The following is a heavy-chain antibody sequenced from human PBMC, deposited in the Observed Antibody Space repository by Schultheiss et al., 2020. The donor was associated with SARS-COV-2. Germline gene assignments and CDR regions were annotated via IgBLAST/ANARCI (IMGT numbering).Heavy chain of an antibody. CDR2: IYTSGNT. CDR1: GGSISSSSYY. Sequence: SETLSLTCTVSGGSISSSSYYWGWIRQPAGQGLEWIGRIYTSGNTNYNPSLKSRVTMSVDTSKNQFSLRLTSVTAADTAVYYCAREIDRIAFDSWGQGTLVTVSS. V-gene: IGHV4-61*02. CDR3: AREIDRIAFDS. J-gene: IGHJ4*02. D-gene: IGHD2/OR15-2a*01.